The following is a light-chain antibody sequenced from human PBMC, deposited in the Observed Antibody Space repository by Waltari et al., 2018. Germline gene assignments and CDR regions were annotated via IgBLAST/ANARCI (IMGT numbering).Light chain of an antibody. J-gene: IGKJ2*01. V-gene: IGKV1-5*03. CDR2: RAS. CDR1: QTINNW. CDR3: QQYETYSPYT. Sequence: DIQMTQSPSTLSASVGDRFTITCRASQTINNWLAWYQQKPGKAPQLLIQRASVLQSGVPSRFIGSGSGTDFTLTISSLQADDFATYYCQQYETYSPYTFGQGTKVDLK.